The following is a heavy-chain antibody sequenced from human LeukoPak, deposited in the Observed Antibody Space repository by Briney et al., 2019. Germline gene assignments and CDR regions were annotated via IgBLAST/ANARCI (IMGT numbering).Heavy chain of an antibody. D-gene: IGHD6-6*01. V-gene: IGHV4-61*01. J-gene: IGHJ4*02. CDR2: IYYSGST. CDR1: GGSVSSGSYY. Sequence: SETLSLTCTVSGGSVSSGSYYWRWIRQPPGKGLEWIGYIYYSGSTNYNPSLKSRVTISVDTSKNQFSLKLSSVTAADTAVYYCARVRIAARPFDYWGQGTLVTVSS. CDR3: ARVRIAARPFDY.